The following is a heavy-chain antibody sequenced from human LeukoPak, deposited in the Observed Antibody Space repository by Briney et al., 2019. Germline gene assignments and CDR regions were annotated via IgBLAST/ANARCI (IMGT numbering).Heavy chain of an antibody. V-gene: IGHV1-18*01. CDR2: ISAYNGNT. CDR3: ARDDPRNYYDSSGYAFDI. CDR1: GYTFTSYG. Sequence: GASVKVSCKASGYTFTSYGISWVRQAPGQGLEWMGRISAYNGNTNYAQKLQGRVTMTTDTSTSTAYMELRSLRSDDTAVYYCARDDPRNYYDSSGYAFDIWGQGTMVTVSS. J-gene: IGHJ3*02. D-gene: IGHD3-22*01.